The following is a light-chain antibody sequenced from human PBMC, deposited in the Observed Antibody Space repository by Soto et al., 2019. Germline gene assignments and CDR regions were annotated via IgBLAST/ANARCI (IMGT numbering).Light chain of an antibody. CDR2: GTS. Sequence: EIVLTQSPGTLSLSPGERATLSCRASQNVDSRFLAWYQQKPGQAPRLLISGTSSRATGIPDRFSGSGSGTDFTLIISRLEPEDFAVYYCQQYSSPAMYTFGQGTKLEIK. V-gene: IGKV3-20*01. CDR1: QNVDSRF. J-gene: IGKJ2*01. CDR3: QQYSSPAMYT.